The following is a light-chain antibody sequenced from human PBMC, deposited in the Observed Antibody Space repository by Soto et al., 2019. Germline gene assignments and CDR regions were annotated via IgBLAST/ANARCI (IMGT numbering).Light chain of an antibody. J-gene: IGLJ1*01. CDR2: DDN. CDR1: NVGSKS. Sequence: SYELTQPPSVSVAPGQTARITCGGNNVGSKSVHWYQQKPGQAPLLVVYDDNDRPSGIPERFSGSNSGNMATLTISRVEAGDEADYYCQVWDSSSDHYVFGTGTKLTVL. CDR3: QVWDSSSDHYV. V-gene: IGLV3-21*02.